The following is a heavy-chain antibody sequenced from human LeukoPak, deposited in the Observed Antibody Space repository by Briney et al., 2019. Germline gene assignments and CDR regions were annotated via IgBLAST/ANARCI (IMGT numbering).Heavy chain of an antibody. D-gene: IGHD5-12*01. Sequence: GASVKVSCKASGYTFTSYEINWVRQATGQGLEWMGWMNPNSGKTGYAQKFQGRVTMTRNTSISTAYMELSSLRSEDTAVYYCARGGYGGILRTFDSWGQGTLVTVSS. CDR2: MNPNSGKT. CDR1: GYTFTSYE. CDR3: ARGGYGGILRTFDS. V-gene: IGHV1-8*01. J-gene: IGHJ4*02.